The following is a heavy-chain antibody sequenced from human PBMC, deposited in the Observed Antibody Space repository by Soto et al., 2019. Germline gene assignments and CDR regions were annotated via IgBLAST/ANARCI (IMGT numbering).Heavy chain of an antibody. D-gene: IGHD2-15*01. CDR1: GYTFTSYG. CDR3: ARPYSPGLFDP. Sequence: GASVKVSCKASGYTFTSYGISWVRQAPGQGLEWMGWISANNGNTKYAQNFQGRVTMTTDTSTSTAYMELRSLRSDDTAVYYCARPYSPGLFDPWGQGTLVTVSS. CDR2: ISANNGNT. J-gene: IGHJ5*02. V-gene: IGHV1-18*01.